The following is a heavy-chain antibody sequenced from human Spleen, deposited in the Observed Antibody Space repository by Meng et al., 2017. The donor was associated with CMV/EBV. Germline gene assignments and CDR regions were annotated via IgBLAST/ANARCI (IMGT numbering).Heavy chain of an antibody. J-gene: IGHJ5*02. V-gene: IGHV4-39*07. CDR2: IYYSGST. D-gene: IGHD2-2*01. Sequence: GSLRLSCTVSGGSISSSSYYWGWIRQPPGKGLEWIGSIYYSGSTYYNPSLKSRVTISVDTSKNQFSLTLMSVTAADTAVYYCASIKVVPVALGWFDPWGQGTLVTVSS. CDR3: ASIKVVPVALGWFDP. CDR1: GGSISSSSYY.